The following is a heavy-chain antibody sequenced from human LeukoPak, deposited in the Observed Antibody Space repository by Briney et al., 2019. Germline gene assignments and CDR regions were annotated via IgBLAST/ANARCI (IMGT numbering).Heavy chain of an antibody. CDR1: GGSISSGDYY. CDR3: ASHHDYGDYPFQH. J-gene: IGHJ1*01. D-gene: IGHD4-17*01. Sequence: PSQTLSLTCTVSGGSISSGDYYWSWIRQPPGKGLEWIGYIYYSGSTYYNPSLKSRVTISVDTSKNQFSLKLSSVTAADTAVYYCASHHDYGDYPFQHWGQGTLVTVSS. V-gene: IGHV4-30-4*01. CDR2: IYYSGST.